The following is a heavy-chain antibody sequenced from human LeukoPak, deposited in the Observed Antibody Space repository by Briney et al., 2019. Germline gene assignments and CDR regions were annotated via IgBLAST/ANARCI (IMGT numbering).Heavy chain of an antibody. CDR3: GIPRGWGLNDAFDV. V-gene: IGHV3-49*03. J-gene: IGHJ3*01. Sequence: GRSLRLSCIASGYTFGNYAMRWFRRAPGKGLVWVGFIRSKAYGGTTEYAASVRGRFTISRDDSKSIAYMQMNSLKSEDTAVYYCGIPRGWGLNDAFDVWGQGTMVTVSS. CDR2: IRSKAYGGTT. D-gene: IGHD6-19*01. CDR1: GYTFGNYA.